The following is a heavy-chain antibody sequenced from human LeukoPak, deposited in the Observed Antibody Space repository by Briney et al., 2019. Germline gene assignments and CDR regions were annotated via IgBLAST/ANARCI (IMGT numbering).Heavy chain of an antibody. Sequence: GGSLRLSCAASGFTFYDYTMHWVRHAPGKGLEWVSLISWDGGSTYYEDSVKGRFTISRDNSKNSLYLQINSLRTEDTALYYCAKGYYGSGSYYQYYFDYWGQGTLVTVSS. CDR1: GFTFYDYT. CDR3: AKGYYGSGSYYQYYFDY. D-gene: IGHD3-10*01. CDR2: ISWDGGST. V-gene: IGHV3-43*01. J-gene: IGHJ4*02.